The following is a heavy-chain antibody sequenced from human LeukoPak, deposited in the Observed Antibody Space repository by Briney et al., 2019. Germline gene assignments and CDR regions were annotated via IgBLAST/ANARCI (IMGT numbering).Heavy chain of an antibody. Sequence: GASVKGSCKASGYTFRTYYMHWVRQAPGQRLEWLGWINPNSGVTNHAQKFQGRITVTRDTSITTAYMALNRLTSDDTAVYYCARSERIGGGYFQHWGQGTLVIVSS. D-gene: IGHD3-3*01. J-gene: IGHJ1*01. CDR3: ARSERIGGGYFQH. CDR1: GYTFRTYY. CDR2: INPNSGVT. V-gene: IGHV1-2*02.